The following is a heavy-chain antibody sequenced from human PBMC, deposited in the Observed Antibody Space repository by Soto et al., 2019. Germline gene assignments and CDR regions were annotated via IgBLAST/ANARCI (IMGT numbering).Heavy chain of an antibody. CDR3: AREYTAWPLAYGLDV. CDR1: GFTFSTYS. Sequence: GGSLRLSCVGSGFTFSTYSINWVRRAPGKGLEWVSSISSRSDIYYADSVKGRFTISRDNAKNSVSLQMNSLRAEDTAVYYCAREYTAWPLAYGLDVWGQGTTVTVS. J-gene: IGHJ6*02. V-gene: IGHV3-21*01. CDR2: ISSRSDI. D-gene: IGHD2-2*02.